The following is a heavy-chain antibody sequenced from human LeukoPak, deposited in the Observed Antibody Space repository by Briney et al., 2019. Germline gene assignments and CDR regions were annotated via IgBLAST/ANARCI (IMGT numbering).Heavy chain of an antibody. CDR1: EFPFSSYV. V-gene: IGHV3-74*03. Sequence: PGGSLRLSCAASEFPFSSYVMHWVRQVPGNGLVWVSRISHDGRSRTYADSVKGRFTISRDNAENTLYLQMNSLRVEDTAVYFCARDRDYIFFDYWGQGALVTVSS. J-gene: IGHJ4*02. CDR3: ARDRDYIFFDY. CDR2: ISHDGRSR. D-gene: IGHD4-4*01.